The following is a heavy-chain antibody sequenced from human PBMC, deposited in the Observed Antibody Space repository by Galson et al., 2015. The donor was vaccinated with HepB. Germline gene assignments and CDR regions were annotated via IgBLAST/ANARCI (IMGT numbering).Heavy chain of an antibody. J-gene: IGHJ4*02. D-gene: IGHD6-13*01. CDR3: ARGRNLLSYSSSWYYYFDY. Sequence: SLRLSCAASGFTFSSYEMNWVRQAPGKGLEWVSYISSSDRTIYYSDSVKGRFTISRDNAKNSLYLQMNSLRAEDTAVYYCARGRNLLSYSSSWYYYFDYWGQGTLVTVSS. CDR2: ISSSDRTI. CDR1: GFTFSSYE. V-gene: IGHV3-48*03.